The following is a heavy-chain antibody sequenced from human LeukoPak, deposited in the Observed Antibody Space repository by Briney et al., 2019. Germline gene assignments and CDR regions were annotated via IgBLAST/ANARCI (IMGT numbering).Heavy chain of an antibody. J-gene: IGHJ4*02. CDR2: ISYGVTT. D-gene: IGHD1-26*01. Sequence: SETLSLTCTVSGGSISGSSYYWAWIRQPPGKGLEWIGSISYGVTTYYNPSLKSRVTISVDTSKNQFSLKLSSVTAADTAVYYCARHLRGASIYYDYWGQGTLVTVSS. V-gene: IGHV4-39*01. CDR1: GGSISGSSYY. CDR3: ARHLRGASIYYDY.